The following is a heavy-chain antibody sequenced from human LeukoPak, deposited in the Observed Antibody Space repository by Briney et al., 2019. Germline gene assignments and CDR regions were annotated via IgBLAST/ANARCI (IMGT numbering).Heavy chain of an antibody. D-gene: IGHD2-15*01. Sequence: PGRSLRLSCAASGFTFSSYGMHWVRQAPGKGLVWVAVISYDGSNKYYADSVKGRFTISRDNSKNTLYLQMNSLRAEDTAVYYCAKGSGYCSGGSCSDYWGQGTLVTVSS. V-gene: IGHV3-30*18. CDR1: GFTFSSYG. CDR3: AKGSGYCSGGSCSDY. CDR2: ISYDGSNK. J-gene: IGHJ4*02.